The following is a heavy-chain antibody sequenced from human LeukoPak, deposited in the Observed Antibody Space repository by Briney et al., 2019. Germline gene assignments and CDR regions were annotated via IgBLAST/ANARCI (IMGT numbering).Heavy chain of an antibody. CDR1: GFTFSSYS. CDR3: AKDHTYDILTGCHDAFDI. J-gene: IGHJ3*02. D-gene: IGHD3-9*01. V-gene: IGHV3-23*01. CDR2: ISGSGGST. Sequence: PGGSLRLSCAASGFTFSSYSMNWVRQAPGKGLEWVSAISGSGGSTYYADSVKGRFTISRDNSKNTLYLQMNSLRAEDTAVYYCAKDHTYDILTGCHDAFDIWGQGTMVTVSS.